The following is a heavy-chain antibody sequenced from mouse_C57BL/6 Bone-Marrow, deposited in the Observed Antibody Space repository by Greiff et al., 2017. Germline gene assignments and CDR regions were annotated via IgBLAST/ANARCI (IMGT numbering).Heavy chain of an antibody. Sequence: EVQVVESGGGLVKPGGSLKLSCAASGFTFSSYAMSWVHQTPEKRLEWVATISDGGSYTYYPDNVKGRFTISRDNAKNNLYLQMSHLKSEDTAMYYCARYDGYFYAMDYWGQGTSVTVSS. V-gene: IGHV5-4*01. CDR3: ARYDGYFYAMDY. D-gene: IGHD2-3*01. CDR2: ISDGGSYT. CDR1: GFTFSSYA. J-gene: IGHJ4*01.